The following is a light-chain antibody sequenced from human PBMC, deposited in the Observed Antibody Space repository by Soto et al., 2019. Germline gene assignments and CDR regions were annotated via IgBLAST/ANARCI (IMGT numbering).Light chain of an antibody. J-gene: IGLJ1*01. CDR2: TNN. CDR3: ATWDDSLKGV. Sequence: QSVLTHPPSASGTPGQRVSISCSGSTSNIGSHSVNWFQHLPGTAPKLLISTNNQRPSGVPDRFSGYKSGTSASLVISGLQSEDGADYYCATWDDSLKGVFGTGTKVTVL. V-gene: IGLV1-44*01. CDR1: TSNIGSHS.